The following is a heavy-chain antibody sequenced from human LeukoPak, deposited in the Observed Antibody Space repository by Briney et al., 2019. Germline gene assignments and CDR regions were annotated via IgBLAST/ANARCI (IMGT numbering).Heavy chain of an antibody. J-gene: IGHJ3*02. D-gene: IGHD3-22*01. CDR1: GFTFSSYS. CDR2: ISSSSSYI. V-gene: IGHV3-21*01. Sequence: GGSLRLSCAASGFTFSSYSMNWPRQAPGKGLEWVSSISSSSSYIYYADSVKGRFTISRDNAKNSLYLQMNSLRAEDTAVYYCAREGAYYYDSSAFGPNAFDIWGQGTMVTVSS. CDR3: AREGAYYYDSSAFGPNAFDI.